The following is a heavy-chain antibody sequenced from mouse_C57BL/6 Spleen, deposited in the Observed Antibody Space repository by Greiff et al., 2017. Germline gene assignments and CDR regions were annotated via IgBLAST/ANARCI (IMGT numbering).Heavy chain of an antibody. CDR3: ARDGDYGRYFDV. J-gene: IGHJ1*03. CDR2: INPGSGGT. V-gene: IGHV1-54*01. CDR1: GYAFTNYL. Sequence: QVQLQQSGAELVRPGTSVKVSCKASGYAFTNYLIEWVKQRPGQGLEWIGVINPGSGGTNYNEKFKGKATLTADKSSSTAYMQLSSLTSEDSAVYFCARDGDYGRYFDVWGTGTTVTGSS. D-gene: IGHD2-13*01.